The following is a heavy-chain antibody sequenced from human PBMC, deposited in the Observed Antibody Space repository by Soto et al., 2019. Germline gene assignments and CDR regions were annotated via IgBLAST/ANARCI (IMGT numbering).Heavy chain of an antibody. V-gene: IGHV3-48*01. D-gene: IGHD2-2*01. Sequence: EVQLVESGGGLVQPGGSLRLSCAASGFTFSSYSMNWVRQAPGKGLEWVSYISSSSSTIYYADSVKGRFTISRDNAKNSLYLQMNSLRAEDTAVYYCARDLRLTLCYYYGMDVWGQGTTFTVSS. CDR3: ARDLRLTLCYYYGMDV. CDR2: ISSSSSTI. J-gene: IGHJ6*02. CDR1: GFTFSSYS.